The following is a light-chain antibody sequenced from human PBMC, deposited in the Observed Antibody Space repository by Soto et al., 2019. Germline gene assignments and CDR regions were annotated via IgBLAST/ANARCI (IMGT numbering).Light chain of an antibody. V-gene: IGLV1-40*01. CDR1: NSNIGAGYD. J-gene: IGLJ3*02. Sequence: QSVLTQPPSVSGAPGQRVTISCTGSNSNIGAGYDVHWYQQFPGTAPKLLIYGNINRPSGVPDRFSGSKSGPSASLAITGLQAEDEADYYCQSYDNSLSGSWVFGGGTKLTVL. CDR2: GNI. CDR3: QSYDNSLSGSWV.